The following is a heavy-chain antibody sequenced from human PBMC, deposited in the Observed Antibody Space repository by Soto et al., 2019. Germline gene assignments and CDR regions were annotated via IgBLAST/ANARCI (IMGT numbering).Heavy chain of an antibody. V-gene: IGHV3-21*01. CDR3: ARDGAYCSGTGCRDYYHYMDV. D-gene: IGHD2-2*01. CDR1: GFSFSDHS. Sequence: QLVESGGGLVKPGGSLRLSCAASGFSFSDHSMNWVRQAPGKGLEWVSSISGSSSYIYYADSLKGRVTVSRDNAEKSLYLQMNSLRAEDTAVYYCARDGAYCSGTGCRDYYHYMDVWGKGTTVTVSS. J-gene: IGHJ6*03. CDR2: ISGSSSYI.